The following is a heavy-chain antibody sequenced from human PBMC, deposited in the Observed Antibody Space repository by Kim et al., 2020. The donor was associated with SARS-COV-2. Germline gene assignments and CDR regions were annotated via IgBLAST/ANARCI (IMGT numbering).Heavy chain of an antibody. D-gene: IGHD4-4*01. V-gene: IGHV3-30*01. CDR3: ARDRHWTTVKYYYYYYMDV. J-gene: IGHJ6*03. Sequence: KGRFPISRDNSKNTLYLQMNSLRAEDTAVYYCARDRHWTTVKYYYYYYMDVWGKGTTVTVSS.